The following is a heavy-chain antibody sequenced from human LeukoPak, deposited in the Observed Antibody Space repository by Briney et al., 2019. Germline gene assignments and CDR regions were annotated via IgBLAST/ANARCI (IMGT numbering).Heavy chain of an antibody. CDR2: ISSSSSYI. D-gene: IGHD5-18*01. V-gene: IGHV3-21*01. CDR3: ASGAVDTAMAFDY. CDR1: GSTFSSYS. J-gene: IGHJ4*02. Sequence: GGSLRLSCAASGSTFSSYSMNWVRQAPGKGLEWVSSISSSSSYIYYADSVKGRFTISRDNAKNSLYLQMNSLRAEGTAVYYCASGAVDTAMAFDYWGQGTLVTVSS.